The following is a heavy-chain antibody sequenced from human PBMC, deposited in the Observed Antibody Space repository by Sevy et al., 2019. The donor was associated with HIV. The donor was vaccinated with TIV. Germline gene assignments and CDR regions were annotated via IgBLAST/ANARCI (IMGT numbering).Heavy chain of an antibody. J-gene: IGHJ4*02. CDR2: IYSGGST. CDR1: GFTVSSNY. Sequence: GGSLRLSCAASGFTVSSNYMSWVRQAPGKGLEWVSVIYSGGSTYYADSVKGRFTISRNNSKNTLYLQMNSLRAEDTAVYYCARGQVTGRFDYWGQGTLVTVSS. D-gene: IGHD1-20*01. V-gene: IGHV3-53*01. CDR3: ARGQVTGRFDY.